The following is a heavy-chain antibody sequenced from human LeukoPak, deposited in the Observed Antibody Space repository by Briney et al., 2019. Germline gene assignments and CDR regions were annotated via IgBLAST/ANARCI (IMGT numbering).Heavy chain of an antibody. J-gene: IGHJ4*02. CDR1: GFTVSSNY. Sequence: GGSLRLSCAASGFTVSSNYMSWVRQAPGKGLEWVSVIYSGGSTYYADSVKGRFTISRDNSKNTLYLQMNSLRAEDTAVYYCARERSGQQRDYWGQGTLVTVSS. CDR3: ARERSGQQRDY. D-gene: IGHD3-10*01. CDR2: IYSGGST. V-gene: IGHV3-66*01.